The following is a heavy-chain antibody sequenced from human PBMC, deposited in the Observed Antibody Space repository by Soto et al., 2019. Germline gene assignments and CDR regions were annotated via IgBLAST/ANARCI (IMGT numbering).Heavy chain of an antibody. CDR1: GGSISSYY. V-gene: IGHV4-59*01. CDR2: IYYSGST. D-gene: IGHD1-26*01. Sequence: PSETLSLTCTASGGSISSYYWSWIRQPPGKGLEWIGYIYYSGSTNYNPSLKSRVTISVDTSKNQFSLKLSSVTAADTAVYYCAREVAELLVFDYWGQGTLVTVSS. J-gene: IGHJ4*02. CDR3: AREVAELLVFDY.